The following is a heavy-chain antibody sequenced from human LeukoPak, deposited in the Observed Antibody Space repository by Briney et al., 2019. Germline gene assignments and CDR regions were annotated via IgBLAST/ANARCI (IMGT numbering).Heavy chain of an antibody. D-gene: IGHD3-10*01. CDR3: TRDADYGSATNYFDS. V-gene: IGHV3-43*01. J-gene: IGHJ4*02. Sequence: GGSLRLSCAASGLTFDDYAMHWVRQAPGKGLEWVALISWEGQTTYSADSVRGRFTISRDNSKNSLYLQMNSLRTEDTAFYYCTRDADYGSATNYFDSWGQGTLVSASS. CDR1: GLTFDDYA. CDR2: ISWEGQTT.